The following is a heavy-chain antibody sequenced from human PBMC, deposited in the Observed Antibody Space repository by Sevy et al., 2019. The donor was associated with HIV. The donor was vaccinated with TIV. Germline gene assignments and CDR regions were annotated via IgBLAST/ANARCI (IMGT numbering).Heavy chain of an antibody. Sequence: GGSLRLSCAASGSTFSSYSMNWVRQAPGKGLEWVSYISSSSTIYYADSVKGRFTISRDNAKNSLYLQMNSLRDEDTAVYYCARDNYGDFLHYFDYWGQGTLVTVSS. J-gene: IGHJ4*02. CDR2: ISSSSTI. CDR3: ARDNYGDFLHYFDY. V-gene: IGHV3-48*02. D-gene: IGHD4-17*01. CDR1: GSTFSSYS.